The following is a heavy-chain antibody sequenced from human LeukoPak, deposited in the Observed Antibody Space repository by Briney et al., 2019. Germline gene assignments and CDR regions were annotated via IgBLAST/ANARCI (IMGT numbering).Heavy chain of an antibody. CDR3: QSRFLEWLLDY. D-gene: IGHD3-3*01. CDR1: GDSIRSNNYY. J-gene: IGHJ4*02. V-gene: IGHV4-39*01. CDR2: IYDTGST. Sequence: SETLSLTCTVYGDSIRSNNYYWGWIRQPPGKGLEWIGSIYDTGSTFYTPSLKSRVIISVDTSKNQFSLKLSSVTAADTAVYYCQSRFLEWLLDYWGQGTLVTVSS.